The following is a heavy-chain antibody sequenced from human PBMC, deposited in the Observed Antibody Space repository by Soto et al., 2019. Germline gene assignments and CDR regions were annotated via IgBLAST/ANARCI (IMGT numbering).Heavy chain of an antibody. J-gene: IGHJ4*02. Sequence: EVQLVESGGGLVQPGGSLRLSCVASGFTFSIYWMHWVRRAPGKGLVWVSRIRPDGSTTGYADSVKGRFTVSRDSAKNTLYLQMNSLRAEDTAVYYCARDRTTVTLFDYGGQGTMVTVSS. CDR2: IRPDGSTT. D-gene: IGHD4-4*01. V-gene: IGHV3-74*01. CDR1: GFTFSIYW. CDR3: ARDRTTVTLFDY.